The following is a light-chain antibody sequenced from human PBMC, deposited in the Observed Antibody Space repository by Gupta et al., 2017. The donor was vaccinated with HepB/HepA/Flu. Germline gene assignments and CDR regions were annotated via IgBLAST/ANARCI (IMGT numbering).Light chain of an antibody. Sequence: DIQMTQSPSTLSASVGDRVTITCRASQSIDSWLTWYQQKPGKAPKLMIYKASSLESGVPSRFSGSGSGTEFTLTSSRLQHDDSANYYCQQDKTYWTFGQGTKVEIK. CDR2: KAS. CDR3: QQDKTYWT. V-gene: IGKV1-5*03. J-gene: IGKJ1*01. CDR1: QSIDSW.